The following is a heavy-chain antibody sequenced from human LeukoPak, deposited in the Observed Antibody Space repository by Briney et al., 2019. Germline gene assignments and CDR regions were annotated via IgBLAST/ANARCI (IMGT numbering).Heavy chain of an antibody. CDR2: INTNTGNP. J-gene: IGHJ4*02. CDR1: GYTFTRYA. Sequence: PMASVKVSCKASGYTFTRYAMNWVRQAPGQGPEWMGWINTNTGNPTYAQGFTGRFVFSLDTSVSTAFLQITSLKAEDTAVYYCARAPYDSSGYYVYWGQGTLDTVSS. CDR3: ARAPYDSSGYYVY. D-gene: IGHD3-22*01. V-gene: IGHV7-4-1*02.